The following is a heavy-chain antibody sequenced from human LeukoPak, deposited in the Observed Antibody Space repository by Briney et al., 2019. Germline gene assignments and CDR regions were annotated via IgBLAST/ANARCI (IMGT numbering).Heavy chain of an antibody. Sequence: SETLSLTCTVSGGSISSGSYYWSWIRQPAGKGLEWIGRIYTSGSTNYNPSLKSRVTISVDTSKNQFSLKLSSVTAADTAVYYCARVEGYSSSWYVPGWFDPWGQGTLVTVSS. CDR1: GGSISSGSYY. V-gene: IGHV4-61*02. D-gene: IGHD6-13*01. CDR2: IYTSGST. CDR3: ARVEGYSSSWYVPGWFDP. J-gene: IGHJ5*02.